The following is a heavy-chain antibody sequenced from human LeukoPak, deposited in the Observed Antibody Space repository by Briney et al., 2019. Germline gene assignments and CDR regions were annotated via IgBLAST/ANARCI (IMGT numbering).Heavy chain of an antibody. CDR2: VYSSGST. CDR1: GDTFKTYY. D-gene: IGHD4-17*01. Sequence: SETLSLNCTISGDTFKTYYWSWIRKPPGKGLEWIGYVYSSGSTKYDRYNPSLKSRATISVDPSENQFSLKLNSVTAADTALYYCARAGHYGEYGLDVWGQGTTVTVSS. CDR3: ARAGHYGEYGLDV. J-gene: IGHJ6*02. V-gene: IGHV4-59*01.